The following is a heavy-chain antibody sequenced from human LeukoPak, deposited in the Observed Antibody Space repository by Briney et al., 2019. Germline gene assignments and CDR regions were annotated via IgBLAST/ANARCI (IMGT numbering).Heavy chain of an antibody. CDR2: ISGYNGNT. Sequence: GASVKVSCKASGYTLTDYYLHWVRQAPGQGLEWMGWISGYNGNTKYAQNAQGRVTMTTNTSTSTAYMELRSLRSDDTAVYYCARDPGGIAASNFDYWGQGTLVTVSS. CDR1: GYTLTDYY. D-gene: IGHD6-6*01. CDR3: ARDPGGIAASNFDY. V-gene: IGHV1-18*04. J-gene: IGHJ4*02.